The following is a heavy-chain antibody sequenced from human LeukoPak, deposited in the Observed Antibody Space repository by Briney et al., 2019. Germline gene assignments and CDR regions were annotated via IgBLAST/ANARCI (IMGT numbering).Heavy chain of an antibody. CDR1: GFTFSSYA. D-gene: IGHD6-6*01. CDR3: ASWDLEYSSSSPLVDY. CDR2: ISGRGGNT. J-gene: IGHJ4*02. Sequence: GGSLRLSCAASGFTFSSYAMSWVRQAPGKGLEWVSAISGRGGNTYYADSVKGRFTISRDNSKNTLYLQMNSLRAEDTAVYYCASWDLEYSSSSPLVDYWGQGTLVTVSS. V-gene: IGHV3-23*01.